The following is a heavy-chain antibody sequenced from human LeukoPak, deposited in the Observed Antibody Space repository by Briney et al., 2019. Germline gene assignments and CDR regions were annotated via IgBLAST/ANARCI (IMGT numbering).Heavy chain of an antibody. J-gene: IGHJ4*02. CDR3: ARRHYGSGNIDS. CDR1: SDSISSSSYL. CDR2: IYSNGHI. Sequence: SETLSLTCSVSSDSISSSSYLWVWVRQPPGKGLEWIGDIYSNGHISYNPSLKSRAAISVDTCKNQFSLNLSSVTAADTAVYYCARRHYGSGNIDSWGQGTLVTVSS. D-gene: IGHD3-10*01. V-gene: IGHV4-39*01.